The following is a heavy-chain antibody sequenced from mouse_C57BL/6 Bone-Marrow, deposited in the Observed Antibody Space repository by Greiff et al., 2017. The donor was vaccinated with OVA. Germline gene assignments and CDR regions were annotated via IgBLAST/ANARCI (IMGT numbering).Heavy chain of an antibody. D-gene: IGHD1-1*01. CDR3: ARRSGGSSYDWYFDV. Sequence: EVKLVESGGGLVQPGGSLKLSCAASGFTFSDYYMYWVRQTPEKRLEWVAYISNGGGSTYYPDTVKGRFTISRDNAKNTLYLQMSRLKSEDTAMYYCARRSGGSSYDWYFDVWGTGTTVTVSS. CDR2: ISNGGGST. J-gene: IGHJ1*03. CDR1: GFTFSDYY. V-gene: IGHV5-12*01.